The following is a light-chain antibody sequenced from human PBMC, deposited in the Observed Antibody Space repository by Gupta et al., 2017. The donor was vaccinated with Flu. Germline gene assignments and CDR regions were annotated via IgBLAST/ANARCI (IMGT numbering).Light chain of an antibody. V-gene: IGLV1-40*01. J-gene: IGLJ1*01. CDR3: QSYDNSLSGYV. CDR2: HTT. CDR1: NSNIGAGHY. Sequence: QPVLTQPPSASGAPGQRSTISRPGGNSNIGAGHYVHWYQKLPGTAPKLLIYHTTYRPSGVPDRFSGSKSAAAASLAITGLQAADDADYCCQSYDNSLSGYVFGTGTKVTVL.